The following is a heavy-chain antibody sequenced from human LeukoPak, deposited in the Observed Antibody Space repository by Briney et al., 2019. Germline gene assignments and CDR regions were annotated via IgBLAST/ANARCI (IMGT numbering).Heavy chain of an antibody. D-gene: IGHD3-10*01. Sequence: PSETLSLTCAVYGGSFSGYYWSWIRQPPGKGLEWIGEINHSGSTNYNPSLKSRVTISVDTSKNQFSLKLSSVTAADTAVYYCARNEAGRYYYGMDVWGQGTTVTVSS. V-gene: IGHV4-34*01. CDR2: INHSGST. J-gene: IGHJ6*02. CDR1: GGSFSGYY. CDR3: ARNEAGRYYYGMDV.